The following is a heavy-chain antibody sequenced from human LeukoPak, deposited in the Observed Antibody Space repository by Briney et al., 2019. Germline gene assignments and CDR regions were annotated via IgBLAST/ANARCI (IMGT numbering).Heavy chain of an antibody. CDR2: ITNNSDYI. CDR3: ARDRWELLSNSYHYCGLDV. Sequence: GGSLRLSCAASGFTFTTYTMNWVRQTPGKGLEWVSSITNNSDYIYYAGSVKGRFTISRDNAKNSLYLQMNSLRAEDTAVYYCARDRWELLSNSYHYCGLDVWGQGTTVTVSS. J-gene: IGHJ6*02. CDR1: GFTFTTYT. V-gene: IGHV3-21*01. D-gene: IGHD2-15*01.